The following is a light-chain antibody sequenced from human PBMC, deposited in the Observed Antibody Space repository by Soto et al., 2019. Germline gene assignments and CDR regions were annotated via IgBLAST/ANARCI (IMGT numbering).Light chain of an antibody. CDR1: SSNIGSNT. CDR2: SNN. CDR3: AAWDDSLNGPV. Sequence: QSVLTQPPSASGTPGQRVTLSCSGSSSNIGSNTVNWYQQLPGTAPKLLIYSNNQRPSGVPDRFSGSKSGTSASRAISGLQSEDEADYYCAAWDDSLNGPVFGGGTKLTVL. J-gene: IGLJ2*01. V-gene: IGLV1-44*01.